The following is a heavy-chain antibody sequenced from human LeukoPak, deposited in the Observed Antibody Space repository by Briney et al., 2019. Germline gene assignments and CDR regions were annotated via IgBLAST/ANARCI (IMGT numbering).Heavy chain of an antibody. CDR1: GYTFTIYD. J-gene: IGHJ4*02. V-gene: IGHV1-8*01. Sequence: GASVTVSCKASGYTFTIYDINWVRQATGQGLEWMGWMNPNSGNTGYAQKFQGRVTMTRNTSISTAYMELSSLRSEDTAVYYCARELKPKTYYDDSSGYASRRYYFDYWGQGTLVTVSS. CDR2: MNPNSGNT. D-gene: IGHD3-22*01. CDR3: ARELKPKTYYDDSSGYASRRYYFDY.